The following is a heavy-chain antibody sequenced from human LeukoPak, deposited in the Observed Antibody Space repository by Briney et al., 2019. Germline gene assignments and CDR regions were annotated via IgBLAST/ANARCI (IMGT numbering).Heavy chain of an antibody. CDR1: GYTLTELS. CDR2: FDPENGET. V-gene: IGHV1-24*01. D-gene: IGHD1-26*01. Sequence: ASVKVSCKVSGYTLTELSMHWVRQAPGKGLEWMGGFDPENGETIYAQKFQGRVTMTEDTSTDTAYMELSSMRSEGTAVYYCATARHSGSTDYFDYWGQGTLVTVSS. J-gene: IGHJ4*02. CDR3: ATARHSGSTDYFDY.